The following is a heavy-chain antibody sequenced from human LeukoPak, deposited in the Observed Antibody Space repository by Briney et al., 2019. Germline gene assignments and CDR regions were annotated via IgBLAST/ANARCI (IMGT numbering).Heavy chain of an antibody. CDR2: ISAYNGNT. Sequence: ASVKVSCKASGHTFTSYGISWVRQAPGQGLEWMGWISAYNGNTNYAQKLQGRVTMTTDTSTSTAYMELRSLRSDDTAVYYCARVYQGEVALDYWGQGTLVTVSS. CDR1: GHTFTSYG. J-gene: IGHJ4*02. CDR3: ARVYQGEVALDY. V-gene: IGHV1-18*01. D-gene: IGHD2-15*01.